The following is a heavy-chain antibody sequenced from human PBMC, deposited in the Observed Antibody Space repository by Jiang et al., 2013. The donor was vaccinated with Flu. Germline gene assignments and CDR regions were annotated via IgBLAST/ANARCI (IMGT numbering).Heavy chain of an antibody. CDR2: IYPGDSDT. J-gene: IGHJ6*02. Sequence: PGESLKISCKGSGYSFTTYWIGWVRQMPGKGLEWMGIIYPGDSDTRYSPSFQGQVTFSADKSISTAYLQWSSLKASDTAMYYCARRGGTYPYFNGMDVWGQGTTVTVSS. CDR1: GYSFTTYW. CDR3: ARRGGTYPYFNGMDV. D-gene: IGHD1-26*01. V-gene: IGHV5-51*03.